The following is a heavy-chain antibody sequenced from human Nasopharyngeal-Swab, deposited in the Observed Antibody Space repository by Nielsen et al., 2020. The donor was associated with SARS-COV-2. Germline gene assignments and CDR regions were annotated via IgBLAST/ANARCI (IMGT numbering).Heavy chain of an antibody. CDR2: ISSSGSTI. Sequence: LSLTCAVYGGSFSGYYMSWIRQAPGKGLEWVSYISSSGSTIYYADSVKGRFTISRDNAKNSLYLQMNSLRAEDTAVYYCAREIWSGSFLDYWGQGTLVTVSS. J-gene: IGHJ4*02. CDR1: GGSFSGYY. V-gene: IGHV3-11*01. CDR3: AREIWSGSFLDY. D-gene: IGHD1-26*01.